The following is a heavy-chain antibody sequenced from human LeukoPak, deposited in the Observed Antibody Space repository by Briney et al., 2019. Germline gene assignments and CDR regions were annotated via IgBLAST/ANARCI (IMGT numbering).Heavy chain of an antibody. CDR3: ARGGVGHRVRGVIIDYGMDV. J-gene: IGHJ6*02. Sequence: ASVKVSCKASGYTFTSYDINWVRQATGQGLEWMGWMNPNSGNTGYAQKFQGRVTMTRNTSISTAYMELSSLRSEDTAVYYCARGGVGHRVRGVIIDYGMDVWGQGTTVTVSS. D-gene: IGHD3-10*01. CDR1: GYTFTSYD. CDR2: MNPNSGNT. V-gene: IGHV1-8*01.